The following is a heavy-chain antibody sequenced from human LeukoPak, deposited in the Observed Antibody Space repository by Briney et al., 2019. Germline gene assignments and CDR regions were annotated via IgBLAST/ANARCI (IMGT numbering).Heavy chain of an antibody. V-gene: IGHV3-30*02. D-gene: IGHD3-3*01. CDR1: GFTFSSYG. J-gene: IGHJ5*02. CDR2: IRYDGSNK. Sequence: PGGSLRLSCAASGFTFSSYGMHWVRQAPGKGLEWVAFIRYDGSNKYYADSVKGRFTISRDNSKNMLYLQMNSLRAEDTAVYYCAKVVDFWSGYQHWFDPWGQGTLVTVSS. CDR3: AKVVDFWSGYQHWFDP.